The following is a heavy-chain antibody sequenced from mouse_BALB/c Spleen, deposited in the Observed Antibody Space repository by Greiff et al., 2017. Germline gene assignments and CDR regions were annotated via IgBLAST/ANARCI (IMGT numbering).Heavy chain of an antibody. CDR3: ARSGGYYAMDY. V-gene: IGHV5-17*02. Sequence: EVQLQESGGGLVQPGGSRKLSCAASGFTFSSFGMHWVRQAPEKGLEWVAYISSGSSTIYYADTVKGRVTISRDNPKNTLFLQMTSLRSEDTAMYYCARSGGYYAMDYWGQGTSGTVAA. D-gene: IGHD1-1*02. CDR2: ISSGSSTI. CDR1: GFTFSSFG. J-gene: IGHJ4*01.